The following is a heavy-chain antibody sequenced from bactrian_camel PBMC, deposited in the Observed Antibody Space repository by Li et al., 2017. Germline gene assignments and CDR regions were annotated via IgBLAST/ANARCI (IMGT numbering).Heavy chain of an antibody. V-gene: IGHV3S55*01. J-gene: IGHJ4*01. CDR1: GFRHSVCT. CDR2: ILSDGTT. Sequence: HVQLVESGGGSVQAGGSLILSCAGSGFRHSVCTMGWYRQTPGKERVVVSTILSDGTTYCADSVKGRFTISRDNAKNTLSLQLNSLKTEDTAMYYCAKDVYGLPADWGQGTQVTVS. CDR3: AKDVYGLPAD. D-gene: IGHD5*01.